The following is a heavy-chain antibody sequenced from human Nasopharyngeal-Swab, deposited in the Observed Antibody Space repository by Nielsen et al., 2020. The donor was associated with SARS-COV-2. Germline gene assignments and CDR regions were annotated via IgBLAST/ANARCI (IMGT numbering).Heavy chain of an antibody. CDR3: AKDIGQIAVAGPGWFDP. J-gene: IGHJ5*02. CDR2: IKQDGSEK. D-gene: IGHD6-19*01. Sequence: WIRQPPGKGPEWVAYIKQDGSEKHYVDSVKGRFTISRDNAKKSLSLQMHSLRGEDTAVYYCAKDIGQIAVAGPGWFDPWGQGTLVTVSS. V-gene: IGHV3-7*01.